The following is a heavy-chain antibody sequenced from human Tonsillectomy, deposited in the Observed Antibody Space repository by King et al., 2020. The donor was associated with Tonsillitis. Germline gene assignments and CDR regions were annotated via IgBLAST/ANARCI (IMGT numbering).Heavy chain of an antibody. CDR3: AKEGENDSSGAFDY. V-gene: IGHV3-30*02. CDR2: IRYDGSNK. Sequence: VQLVESGGGVVQPGGPLRLSCAASGFTCSTYGMHWVRQAPGKGLEWVAFIRYDGSNKYYADSVKGRFTISRDNSKNTLFLQMNSLRAEDTAVYYCAKEGENDSSGAFDYWGQGPLVTVSS. D-gene: IGHD3-22*01. CDR1: GFTCSTYG. J-gene: IGHJ4*02.